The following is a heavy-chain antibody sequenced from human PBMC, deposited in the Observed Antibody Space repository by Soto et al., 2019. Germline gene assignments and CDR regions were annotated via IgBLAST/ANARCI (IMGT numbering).Heavy chain of an antibody. CDR3: MSSLNTEDTAVYYCAAGTGRTDLDY. CDR1: GGSISSSSYY. J-gene: IGHJ4*02. D-gene: IGHD2-8*01. CDR2: IYYSGST. Sequence: SETLSLTCTVSGGSISSSSYYWGWIRQPPGKGLEWIGSIYYSGSTYHNPSLKSRVTISVDTSKNQFSLKLSSVSSVFRLLYLQMSSLNTEDTAVYYCAAGTGRTDLDYWGQGTLVTVSS. V-gene: IGHV4-39*01.